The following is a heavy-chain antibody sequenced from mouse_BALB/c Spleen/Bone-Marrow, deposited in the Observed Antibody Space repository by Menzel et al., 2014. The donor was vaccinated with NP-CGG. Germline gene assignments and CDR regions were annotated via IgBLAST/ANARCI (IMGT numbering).Heavy chain of an antibody. J-gene: IGHJ2*01. CDR3: TRLTYYGLTDY. D-gene: IGHD1-2*01. Sequence: EVNVVESGGGLVQPGGSLKLSCTVSGFDFSRYWMSWVRQAPGKGLQWIGEINPESSTINYTPSLKDKFIISRDNAKNTLYLQMSKVRSEDTALYYCTRLTYYGLTDYWGQGTTLTVSS. V-gene: IGHV4-1*02. CDR1: GFDFSRYW. CDR2: INPESSTI.